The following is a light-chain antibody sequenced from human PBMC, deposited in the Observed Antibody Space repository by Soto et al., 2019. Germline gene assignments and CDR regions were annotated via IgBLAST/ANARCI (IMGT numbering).Light chain of an antibody. CDR2: KAS. CDR3: QQYNSSPT. V-gene: IGKV1-5*03. Sequence: DIQMTQSPSTLSASVGDRVTITCRASPSISSWLAWYQQKPGKAPKLLIYKASSLESGVPSRFSGSGSGTDFTLTISSLQPDYSATYYCQQYNSSPTFGQGTKVEIK. J-gene: IGKJ1*01. CDR1: PSISSW.